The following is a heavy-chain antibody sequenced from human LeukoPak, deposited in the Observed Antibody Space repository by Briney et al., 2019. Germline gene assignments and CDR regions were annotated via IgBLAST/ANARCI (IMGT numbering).Heavy chain of an antibody. CDR3: ARNRGWYATDV. D-gene: IGHD6-19*01. J-gene: IGHJ6*02. CDR2: VYYGGST. V-gene: IGHV4-59*01. Sequence: PSETLSLTCTVSGGSLSGFYWSWIRQPPGKGLEWIGYVYYGGSTTYNPSLRSRVTILVDTSKNQFSLRLGSVTAADTAVYYCARNRGWYATDVWGQGAAVTVSS. CDR1: GGSLSGFY.